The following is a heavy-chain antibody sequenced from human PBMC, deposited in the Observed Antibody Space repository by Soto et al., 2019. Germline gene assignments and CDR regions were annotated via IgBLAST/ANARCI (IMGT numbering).Heavy chain of an antibody. CDR3: ARDRGVAPPVAGNTHYYYYMDV. CDR1: GYSFTNYG. Sequence: QDQLVQSGGEVKKPGASVKVSCKASGYSFTNYGITWVRQAPGQGFEWMGWISAYNGDTNYAQKLQGRVTMTTEPSTSTAYLELRSLRSDDTAVYYCARDRGVAPPVAGNTHYYYYMDVWGKGTTVTVSS. V-gene: IGHV1-18*01. J-gene: IGHJ6*03. D-gene: IGHD6-19*01. CDR2: ISAYNGDT.